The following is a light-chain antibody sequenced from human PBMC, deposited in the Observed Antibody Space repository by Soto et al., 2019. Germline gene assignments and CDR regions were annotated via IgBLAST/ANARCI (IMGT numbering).Light chain of an antibody. J-gene: IGLJ1*01. Sequence: QSVLTQPRSVSGSPGQSVTISCTGTSSDVGGYNYVSWYQHHTGKAPKLMIYDVDKRPSGVPGRFSGSKSGNTASLTISGLQAEDEADYYCSSYTGGNPSYVFGTGTKVTVL. V-gene: IGLV2-11*01. CDR2: DVD. CDR1: SSDVGGYNY. CDR3: SSYTGGNPSYV.